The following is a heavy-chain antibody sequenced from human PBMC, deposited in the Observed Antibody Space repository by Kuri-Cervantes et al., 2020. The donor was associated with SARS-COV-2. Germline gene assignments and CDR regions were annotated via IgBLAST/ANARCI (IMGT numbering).Heavy chain of an antibody. D-gene: IGHD6-13*01. Sequence: GESLKISCAASGFTFSSCAMHWVRLAPGKGLEWVAFISYDGSNEYYADSVRGRFTISRDNSNNTLYLQVNSLRAEDTALYYCAKDGSSSWSFNYYYYGMDVWGQGTTVTVSS. J-gene: IGHJ6*02. CDR2: ISYDGSNE. CDR1: GFTFSSCA. CDR3: AKDGSSSWSFNYYYYGMDV. V-gene: IGHV3-30*01.